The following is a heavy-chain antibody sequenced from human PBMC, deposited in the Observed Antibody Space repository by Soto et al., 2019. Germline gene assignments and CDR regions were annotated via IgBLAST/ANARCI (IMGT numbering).Heavy chain of an antibody. D-gene: IGHD6-13*01. J-gene: IGHJ4*02. Sequence: QVQLVESGGGVVQPGRSLRLSCAASGFTFSSYGMHWVRQAPGKGLEWVAVMWYDGSNKYYADSVKGRFTISRDNSKNTLYLQMNSLRAEDTAVYYCARDTSSSWYVDYWCQGTLVTVSS. CDR3: ARDTSSSWYVDY. CDR2: MWYDGSNK. CDR1: GFTFSSYG. V-gene: IGHV3-33*01.